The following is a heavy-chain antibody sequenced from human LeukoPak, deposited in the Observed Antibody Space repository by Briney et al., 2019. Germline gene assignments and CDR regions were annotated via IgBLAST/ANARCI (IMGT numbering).Heavy chain of an antibody. Sequence: SETLSLTCAVYGGSFSGYYWSWIRQPPGKGLEWSGEINHSGSTNYNPSLKSRVTISVDTSKNPFSLKLSSVTAADPAVYYCARAPLMAARPFDYWGQGTLVTVSS. J-gene: IGHJ4*02. CDR3: ARAPLMAARPFDY. D-gene: IGHD6-6*01. CDR1: GGSFSGYY. V-gene: IGHV4-34*01. CDR2: INHSGST.